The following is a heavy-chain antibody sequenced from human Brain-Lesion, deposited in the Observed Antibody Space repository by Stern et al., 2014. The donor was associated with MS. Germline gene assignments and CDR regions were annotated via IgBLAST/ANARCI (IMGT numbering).Heavy chain of an antibody. Sequence: VQLVESGPGLVKPSQTLSLSCTVSGGSISSGGYYWSWIRQPAGKGLEWIGRIFNSGSPTYTPPFKSRVPISIDTPKNQFSLRLTSMTAADTAVYYCARGRVVPGFQYYATDVWGQGTTVIVSS. V-gene: IGHV4-61*02. J-gene: IGHJ6*02. D-gene: IGHD2-2*01. CDR2: IFNSGSP. CDR1: GGSISSGGYY. CDR3: ARGRVVPGFQYYATDV.